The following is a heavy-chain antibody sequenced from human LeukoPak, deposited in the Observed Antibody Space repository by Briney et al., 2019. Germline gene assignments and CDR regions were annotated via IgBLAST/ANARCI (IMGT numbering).Heavy chain of an antibody. CDR2: INAGNGNT. Sequence: GASVKVSCKASGYTFTSYAMHWVRQAPGQRLERMGWINAGNGNTKYSQKFQGRVTITRDTSASTAYMELSSLRSDDTAVYYYARACRGYSYDLDYWGQGTLVTVSS. CDR1: GYTFTSYA. CDR3: ARACRGYSYDLDY. J-gene: IGHJ4*02. D-gene: IGHD5-18*01. V-gene: IGHV1-3*01.